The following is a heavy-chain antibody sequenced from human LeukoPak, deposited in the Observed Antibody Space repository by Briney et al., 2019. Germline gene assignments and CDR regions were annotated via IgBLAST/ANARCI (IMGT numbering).Heavy chain of an antibody. CDR3: ASSGESAWHNFEN. CDR1: TFTFSRYA. J-gene: IGHJ4*02. V-gene: IGHV3-30*04. D-gene: IGHD1-26*01. Sequence: GGSLRLSCVASTFTFSRYAMHWVRQAPGKGLEWVAVISYDGNKKSDADSVKGRFTISRDISENTVYLEMNSLRAEDTAVYHCASSGESAWHNFENWGQGTLVIVSS. CDR2: ISYDGNKK.